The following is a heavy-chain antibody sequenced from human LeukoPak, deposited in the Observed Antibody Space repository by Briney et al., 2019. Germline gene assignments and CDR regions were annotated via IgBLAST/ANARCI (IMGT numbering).Heavy chain of an antibody. CDR1: GYTFTSYG. CDR2: ISAFNGNT. D-gene: IGHD3-3*01. V-gene: IGHV1-18*01. J-gene: IGHJ5*02. Sequence: ASVKVSCKASGYTFTSYGITWVRQAPGQGLEWMGWISAFNGNTNYAQKFQGRVTMTTDTSTKIAYMELRSLRSDDTAVYYCARGQGGGGYDFWSGYYKYNWFDPWGQGTLVTVSS. CDR3: ARGQGGGGYDFWSGYYKYNWFDP.